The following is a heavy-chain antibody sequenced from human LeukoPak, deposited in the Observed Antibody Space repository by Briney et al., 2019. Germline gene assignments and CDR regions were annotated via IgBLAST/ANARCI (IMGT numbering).Heavy chain of an antibody. CDR2: IGTSSSTI. Sequence: GSLRLSCAASGFTLSNYNMNWVRQAPGKGLEWVSYIGTSSSTIYYADSVKGRFTISRDNAKNSLFLQMNSLRAEDTAVYYCARDGTYSSIWYHFDYWGQGTLVTVSS. CDR1: GFTLSNYN. V-gene: IGHV3-48*01. J-gene: IGHJ4*02. D-gene: IGHD6-13*01. CDR3: ARDGTYSSIWYHFDY.